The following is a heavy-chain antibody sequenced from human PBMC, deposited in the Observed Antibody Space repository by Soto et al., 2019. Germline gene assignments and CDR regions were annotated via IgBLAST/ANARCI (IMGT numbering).Heavy chain of an antibody. CDR2: VYYTGST. J-gene: IGHJ4*02. D-gene: IGHD3-22*01. Sequence: SETLSLTCTVSGDSISTFYWGWMRQSPGKELEWTGYVYYTGSTNYNPSLKSRVTISVDRSKNQFSLKLTSANAADTAVYYCARGRTVRNYADDSSDYFYFFDYWGQGTQVTVSS. CDR3: ARGRTVRNYADDSSDYFYFFDY. V-gene: IGHV4-59*01. CDR1: GDSISTFY.